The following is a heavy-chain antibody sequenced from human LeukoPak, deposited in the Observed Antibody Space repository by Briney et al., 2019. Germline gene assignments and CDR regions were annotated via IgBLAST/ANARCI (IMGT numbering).Heavy chain of an antibody. V-gene: IGHV1-2*02. D-gene: IGHD3-22*01. CDR3: ASGGGGLYYYDSSYTNFDY. CDR1: GYTFTGYY. J-gene: IGHJ4*02. CDR2: INPNSGGT. Sequence: ASVKVSCKASGYTFTGYYMHWVRQAPGQGLEWMGWINPNSGGTNYAQKFQGRVTMTRDTSISTAYMELSRLRSDDTAVYYCASGGGGLYYYDSSYTNFDYWGQGTLVTVSS.